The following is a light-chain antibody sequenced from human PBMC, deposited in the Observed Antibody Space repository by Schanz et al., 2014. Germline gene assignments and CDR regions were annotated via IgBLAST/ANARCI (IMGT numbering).Light chain of an antibody. V-gene: IGLV2-14*01. CDR3: SSYTTINTLV. J-gene: IGLJ2*01. CDR2: DVS. Sequence: QSALTQPASVSGSPGQSITMSCTGTSSDIGTYNFVSWYHQHPGKAPKLMIYDVSNRPSGVSNRFSGSKSGNTASLTISGLQAEDEADYYCSSYTTINTLVFGGGTKLTVL. CDR1: SSDIGTYNF.